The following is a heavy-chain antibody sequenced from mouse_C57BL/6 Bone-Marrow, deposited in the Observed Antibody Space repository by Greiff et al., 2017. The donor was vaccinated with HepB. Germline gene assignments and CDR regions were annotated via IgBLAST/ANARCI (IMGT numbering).Heavy chain of an antibody. J-gene: IGHJ3*01. CDR1: GFSLTSYG. D-gene: IGHD1-1*01. V-gene: IGHV2-6*01. CDR2: IWGVGST. CDR3: ASYYYGSSSWFAY. Sequence: VKLPESGPGLVAPSQSLSITCTVSGFSLTSYGVDWVRQSPGKGLEWLGVIWGVGSTNYNSALKSRLSISKDNSKSQVFLKMNSLQTDDTAMYYCASYYYGSSSWFAYWGQGTLVTVSA.